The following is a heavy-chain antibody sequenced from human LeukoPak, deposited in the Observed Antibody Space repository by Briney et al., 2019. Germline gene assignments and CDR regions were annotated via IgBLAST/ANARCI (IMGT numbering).Heavy chain of an antibody. CDR2: FHISGST. Sequence: SGTLSLTCNVSGDSITSDSYYWFWVRQPAGKGLEWIGRFHISGSTNYNPSLESRATISADTSENRFSLKLSAVTAADTAVYYCARSGFLEWYFDSWGQGTLVTVSS. CDR1: GDSITSDSYY. V-gene: IGHV4-61*02. D-gene: IGHD3-3*01. CDR3: ARSGFLEWYFDS. J-gene: IGHJ4*02.